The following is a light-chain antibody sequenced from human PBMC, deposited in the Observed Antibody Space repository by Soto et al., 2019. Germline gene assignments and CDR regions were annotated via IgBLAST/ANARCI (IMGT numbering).Light chain of an antibody. J-gene: IGKJ1*01. CDR1: QGISNY. CDR3: QKYNSAPPTWT. CDR2: AAS. Sequence: DIQMTQSPSSLSASVGDRVTITCRASQGISNYLAWYQQKPGKVPKLLIYAASTLQSGFPSRFSGSGSGTDFTLTISSLQPEDVATYYCQKYNSAPPTWTFGQGTNVEIK. V-gene: IGKV1-27*01.